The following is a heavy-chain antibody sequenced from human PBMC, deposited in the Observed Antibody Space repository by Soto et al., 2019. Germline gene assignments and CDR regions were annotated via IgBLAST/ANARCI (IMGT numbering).Heavy chain of an antibody. Sequence: EVQLVETGGGLIQPGGSLRISCAASGFTVSSNYMSWVRRAPGKGLEWVSVIYSGGSTYYADSLKGRFTISRDNSKNTVYLQMNSLRAEDTAVYYCARSSYSNWYCYFDRWGRGTLVTVSS. CDR1: GFTVSSNY. CDR3: ARSSYSNWYCYFDR. V-gene: IGHV3-53*02. D-gene: IGHD4-4*01. CDR2: IYSGGST. J-gene: IGHJ2*01.